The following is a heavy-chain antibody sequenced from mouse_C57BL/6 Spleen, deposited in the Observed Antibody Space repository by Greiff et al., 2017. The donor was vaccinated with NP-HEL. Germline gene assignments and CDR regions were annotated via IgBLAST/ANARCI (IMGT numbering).Heavy chain of an antibody. CDR2: INPNNGGT. Sequence: EVQLHQSGPELVKPGASVKISCKASGYTFTDYYMNWVKQSHGKSLEWIGDINPNNGGTSYNQKFKGKATLTVDKSSSTAYMELRSLTSEDSAVYYCARAFDYWGQGTTLTVSS. CDR3: ARAFDY. V-gene: IGHV1-26*01. CDR1: GYTFTDYY. J-gene: IGHJ2*01.